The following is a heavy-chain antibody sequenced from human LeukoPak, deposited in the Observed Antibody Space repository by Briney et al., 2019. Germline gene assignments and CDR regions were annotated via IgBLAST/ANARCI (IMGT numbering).Heavy chain of an antibody. CDR1: GGSISSYY. V-gene: IGHV4-59*08. D-gene: IGHD3-10*01. CDR3: ARHGRFGESHGDWYFDL. J-gene: IGHJ2*01. CDR2: IYYSGAT. Sequence: SETLSLTCTVSGGSISSYYWSWIRPPPGKGLEWIGYIYYSGATNYNPSLQSRVTISVPTSKNQSSLQLSSVTAADTAVYYCARHGRFGESHGDWYFDLWGRGTLVTVSS.